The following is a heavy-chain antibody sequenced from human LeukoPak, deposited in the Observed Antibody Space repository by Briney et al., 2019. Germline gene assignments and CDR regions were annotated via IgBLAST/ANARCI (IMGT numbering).Heavy chain of an antibody. J-gene: IGHJ4*02. CDR1: GFTVSSNY. V-gene: IGHV3-53*05. CDR2: IYSCGST. Sequence: GGSLRLSCAASGFTVSSNYMSWVRQAPGKGLEWVSVIYSCGSTYYADSVKGRFTISRDNSKNTLYLQMNSLRAEDTAVYYCAKRIQSDMATGHWGQGTLVTVSS. CDR3: AKRIQSDMATGH. D-gene: IGHD5-18*01.